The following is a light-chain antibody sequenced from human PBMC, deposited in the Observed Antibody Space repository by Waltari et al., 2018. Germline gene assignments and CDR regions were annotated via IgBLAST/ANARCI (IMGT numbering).Light chain of an antibody. CDR2: WAS. J-gene: IGKJ1*01. V-gene: IGKV4-1*01. CDR3: HQHHTTPWT. CDR1: QRVFYTDKNKNY. Sequence: DIVMTQSPDSLAVSLGERATINCKSSQRVFYTDKNKNYLVWYQQKPGQPPKLLISWASTRESGVPDRFIGSGSGTDFTLTISSLQAEDVAVYYCHQHHTTPWTFGQGTEVEI.